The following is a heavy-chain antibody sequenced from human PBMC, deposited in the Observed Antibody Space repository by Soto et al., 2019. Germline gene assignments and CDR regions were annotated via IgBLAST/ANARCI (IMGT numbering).Heavy chain of an antibody. CDR1: GGSISSYY. CDR2: IYYSGST. V-gene: IGHV4-59*01. CDR3: ARERTGRDGYNYYFDY. Sequence: QVQLQESGPGLVKPSETLSLTCTVSGGSISSYYWSWIRQPPGKGLEWIGYIYYSGSTNYNPSLKSRVTISVDTSKNQFSLKLSSVTAADTAVYYCARERTGRDGYNYYFDYWGQGTLVTVSS. J-gene: IGHJ4*02. D-gene: IGHD5-12*01.